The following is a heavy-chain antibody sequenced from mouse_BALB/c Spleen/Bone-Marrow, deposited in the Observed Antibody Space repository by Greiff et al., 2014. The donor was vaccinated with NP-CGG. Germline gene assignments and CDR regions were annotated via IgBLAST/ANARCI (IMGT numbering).Heavy chain of an antibody. CDR1: GYTFTSYY. J-gene: IGHJ4*01. V-gene: IGHV1S56*01. Sequence: VKLVESGPELVKPGASVRISCKASGYTFTSYYIHWVKQRPGQGLEWIGWIYPGNVNTKYNEKFKGKATLTADKSSSTAYMQLSSLTSEDSAVYFCARGGWLRDAMDYWGQGTSVTVSS. CDR3: ARGGWLRDAMDY. CDR2: IYPGNVNT. D-gene: IGHD2-2*01.